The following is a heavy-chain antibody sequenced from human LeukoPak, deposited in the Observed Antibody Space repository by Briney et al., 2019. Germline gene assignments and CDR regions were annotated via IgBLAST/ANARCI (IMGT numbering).Heavy chain of an antibody. CDR3: ARGTFDP. V-gene: IGHV1-2*02. Sequence: GASVKVSCKASGYIFTAYYIHWVRQGPGQGLEWMGWINPNSGDTNYAQKFRGRVTMTSDTSITTAYMELTRLTSDDTAVYYCARGTFDPWGQGTLVTVSS. CDR1: GYIFTAYY. D-gene: IGHD1-14*01. J-gene: IGHJ5*02. CDR2: INPNSGDT.